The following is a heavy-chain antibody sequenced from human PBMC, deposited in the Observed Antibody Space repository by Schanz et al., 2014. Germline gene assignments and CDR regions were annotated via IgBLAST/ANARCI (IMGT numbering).Heavy chain of an antibody. V-gene: IGHV3-7*03. CDR3: ARENLNWEAFDI. CDR2: IKQDESER. J-gene: IGHJ3*02. CDR1: GFTFSEVY. Sequence: EVQLVESGGGLVQPGGSLRLSCSGSGFTFSEVYMSWVRQAPGKGLEWVANIKQDESERSYVDSVKGRFTISRDNAKNSLYLEMTSLRGEDTAVYYCARENLNWEAFDIWGQGTVVTVSS. D-gene: IGHD7-27*01.